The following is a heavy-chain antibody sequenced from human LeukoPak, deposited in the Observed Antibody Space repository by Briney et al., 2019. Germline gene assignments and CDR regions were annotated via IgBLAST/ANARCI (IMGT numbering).Heavy chain of an antibody. D-gene: IGHD6-13*01. J-gene: IGHJ4*02. Sequence: GGSLRLSCAASGFTFSSYSMNWVRQAPGKGLEWVSSISSSSSYIYYADSVKGRFTISRDNAKNSLYLQMNSLRAEDTAVYYCARDRHSSSWYLSAEETDYWGQGTLVTVSS. CDR1: GFTFSSYS. CDR2: ISSSSSYI. CDR3: ARDRHSSSWYLSAEETDY. V-gene: IGHV3-21*01.